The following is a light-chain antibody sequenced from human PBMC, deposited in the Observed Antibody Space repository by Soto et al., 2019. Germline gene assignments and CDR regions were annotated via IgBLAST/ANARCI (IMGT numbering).Light chain of an antibody. J-gene: IGLJ2*01. Sequence: SSELTQPPSVSVGPGQTASLTCGGNNIGSYSVHWYQQKPGQAPVLVVYDDSDRPSGIPERFSGSNSAKTATLTISRVEAGDEADYYCQVWDRSSDHVVFGGGTKLTVL. CDR3: QVWDRSSDHVV. CDR1: NIGSYS. V-gene: IGLV3-21*02. CDR2: DDS.